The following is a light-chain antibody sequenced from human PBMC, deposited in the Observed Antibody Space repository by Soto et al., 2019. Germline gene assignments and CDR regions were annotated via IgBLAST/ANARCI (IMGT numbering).Light chain of an antibody. J-gene: IGKJ4*01. V-gene: IGKV4-1*01. CDR2: WAS. CDR1: QSVFYSPNNKNY. CDR3: QESCSTPLD. Sequence: DIVMTQSPDSLAVSMGERATINCKSSQSVFYSPNNKNYLSWYQQKPGQPPKLLIYWASTRASGVPDRFSGGRSGTDFTLTNSSLQAEEVAVDYCQESCSTPLDFGGGTKVELK.